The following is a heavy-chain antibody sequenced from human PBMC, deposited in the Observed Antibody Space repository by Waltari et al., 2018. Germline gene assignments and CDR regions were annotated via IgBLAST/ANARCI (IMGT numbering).Heavy chain of an antibody. CDR1: GFSLSTSGVG. J-gene: IGHJ3*02. CDR2: IYWDDDK. Sequence: QITLKESGPTLVKPTQTLTLTCTFSGFSLSTSGVGVGWIRQPPGKALEWLALIYWDDDKRYSPSLKSRPTITNDTSKNQVVLTKTNMDPVDTATYYCAHSRFTPYYYDSSGYYHILLDIWGQGTMVTVSS. D-gene: IGHD3-22*01. CDR3: AHSRFTPYYYDSSGYYHILLDI. V-gene: IGHV2-5*02.